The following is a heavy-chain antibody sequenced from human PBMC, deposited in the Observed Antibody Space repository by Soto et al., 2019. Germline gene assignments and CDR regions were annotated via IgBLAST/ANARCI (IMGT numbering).Heavy chain of an antibody. V-gene: IGHV1-3*05. D-gene: IGHD4-17*01. CDR2: INAGNGNT. Sequence: QVQLVQSGAEEKKPGASVKVSCKASGYTFTSYAMHWVRQAPGHRLEWMGWINAGNGNTKYSQKFQGRVTITRDKTASTAYTELTSLRSEDTAVYYCTSESYGGEFDYWGQGTLVTVSS. J-gene: IGHJ4*02. CDR3: TSESYGGEFDY. CDR1: GYTFTSYA.